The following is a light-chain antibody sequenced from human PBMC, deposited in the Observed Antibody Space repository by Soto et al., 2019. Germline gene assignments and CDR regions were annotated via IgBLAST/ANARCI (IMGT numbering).Light chain of an antibody. V-gene: IGKV3-15*01. CDR3: QQYNNWPLT. J-gene: IGKJ4*01. CDR2: GAS. Sequence: EIVMTQSPATLSVSPGERATLSCRASQSVSSNLAWYQQKPGQAPSLLIYGASTRATGSPARFSGSGSGTEFTLTISSLQSEDFAVYYCQQYNNWPLTFGGGTKVEIK. CDR1: QSVSSN.